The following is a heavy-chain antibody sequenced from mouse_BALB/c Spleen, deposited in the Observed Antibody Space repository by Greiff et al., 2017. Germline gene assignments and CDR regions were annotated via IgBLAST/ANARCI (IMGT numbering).Heavy chain of an antibody. V-gene: IGHV5-6*01. CDR3: ARHEDDRETAWFAY. Sequence: VQLKESGGDLVKPGGSLKLSCAASGFTFSSYGMSWVRQTPDKRLEWVATISSGGSYTYYPDSVKGRFTISRDNAKNTLYLQMSSLKSEDTAMYYCARHEDDRETAWFAYWGQGTLVTVSA. CDR2: ISSGGSYT. CDR1: GFTFSSYG. D-gene: IGHD2-12*01. J-gene: IGHJ3*01.